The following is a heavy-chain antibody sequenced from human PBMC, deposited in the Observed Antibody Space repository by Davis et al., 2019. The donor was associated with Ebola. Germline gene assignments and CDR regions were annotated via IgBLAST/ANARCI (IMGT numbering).Heavy chain of an antibody. CDR3: AKIAVSGTWYFDI. CDR1: ESTFSTYG. V-gene: IGHV3-21*01. J-gene: IGHJ2*01. CDR2: ISSSGSLT. D-gene: IGHD6-19*01. Sequence: PGGSLRLSCAASESTFSTYGMSWVRQTPGEGLEWVSSISSSGSLTYYADSVKGRLTISRDNAKNSLYLEMNSLRAEDTAVYYCAKIAVSGTWYFDIWGRGTLVTVSS.